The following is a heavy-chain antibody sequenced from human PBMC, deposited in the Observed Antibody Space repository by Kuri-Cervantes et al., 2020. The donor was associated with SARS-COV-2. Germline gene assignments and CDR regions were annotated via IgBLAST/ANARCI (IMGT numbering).Heavy chain of an antibody. D-gene: IGHD2-2*01. CDR1: GGSFSGYY. CDR3: ARELGVPAATYFDY. J-gene: IGHJ4*02. V-gene: IGHV4-34*01. Sequence: SETLSLTCAVYGGSFSGYYWSWIRQPPGKGLEWIGEINHSGSTYYNPSLKSRVTISVDTSKNQFSLKLSSVTAADTAVYYCARELGVPAATYFDYWGQGTLVTDSS. CDR2: INHSGST.